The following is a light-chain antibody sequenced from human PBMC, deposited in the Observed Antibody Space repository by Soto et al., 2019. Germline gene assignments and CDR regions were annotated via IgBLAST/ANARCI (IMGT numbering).Light chain of an antibody. CDR1: NIGGKS. CDR2: DDS. Sequence: SYVLTQPPSVSVAPGQTARITCGGNNIGGKSVHWYQQKPGQAPELVVHDDSDRPSGIPERFSGSNSGNTATLTISRVEAGDEADYYCQVWDSSSDHVVFGGGTKLTVL. V-gene: IGLV3-21*02. CDR3: QVWDSSSDHVV. J-gene: IGLJ2*01.